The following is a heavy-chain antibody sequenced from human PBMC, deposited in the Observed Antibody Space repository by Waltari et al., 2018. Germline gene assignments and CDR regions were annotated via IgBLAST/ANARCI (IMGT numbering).Heavy chain of an antibody. CDR2: IYYSGST. V-gene: IGHV4-59*01. CDR1: GGSISSYY. Sequence: QVQLQESGPGLVKPSETLSLTCTVSGGSISSYYWSWVRQPPGKGLEWIGYIYYSGSTNSYPALKRRVTISVDTSKNQCSLKLSHVTAADTAVYYCAKPLEQQLTVSSWGQGTLVTVSS. J-gene: IGHJ5*02. CDR3: AKPLEQQLTVSS. D-gene: IGHD6-13*01.